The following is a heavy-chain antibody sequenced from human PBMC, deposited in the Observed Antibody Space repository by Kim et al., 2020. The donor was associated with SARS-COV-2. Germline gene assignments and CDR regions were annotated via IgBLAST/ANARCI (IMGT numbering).Heavy chain of an antibody. D-gene: IGHD3-9*01. Sequence: SETLSLTCAVYGGSFSGYYWSWIRQPPGKGLEWIGEINHSGSTNYNPSLKSLVTISVDTSKNQFSLKLSSVTAADTAVYYCASSFYDILTGFYNWFDPWGQGTLVTVSS. CDR1: GGSFSGYY. V-gene: IGHV4-34*01. J-gene: IGHJ5*02. CDR2: INHSGST. CDR3: ASSFYDILTGFYNWFDP.